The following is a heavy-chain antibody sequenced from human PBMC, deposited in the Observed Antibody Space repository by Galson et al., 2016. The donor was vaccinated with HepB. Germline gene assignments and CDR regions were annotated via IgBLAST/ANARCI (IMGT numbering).Heavy chain of an antibody. V-gene: IGHV3-21*01. CDR3: ARGPDSGPREVPMRAEYFQH. CDR1: GFTFRTYS. J-gene: IGHJ1*01. Sequence: SLRLSCAASGFTFRTYSMNWVRQAPGKGLEWVSSISSHSRDTDYADSVKGRFTISRENSKNTLYLRMNSLRGEDTAVYYCARGPDSGPREVPMRAEYFQHWGRGTLVTVSS. CDR2: ISSHSRDT. D-gene: IGHD5-12*01.